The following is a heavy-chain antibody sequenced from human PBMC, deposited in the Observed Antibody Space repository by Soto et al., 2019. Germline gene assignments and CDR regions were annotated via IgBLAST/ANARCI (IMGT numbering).Heavy chain of an antibody. Sequence: GASVKVSCKASGYTFTSYYMHWVRQAPGQGLEWMGIINPSGGSTSYAQKFQGRVTMTRDTSTSTVYMELSSLRSEDTAVYYCARDRGNSGYDLYYYYMDVWGKGTTVTVSS. CDR2: INPSGGST. J-gene: IGHJ6*03. CDR3: ARDRGNSGYDLYYYYMDV. CDR1: GYTFTSYY. V-gene: IGHV1-46*03. D-gene: IGHD5-12*01.